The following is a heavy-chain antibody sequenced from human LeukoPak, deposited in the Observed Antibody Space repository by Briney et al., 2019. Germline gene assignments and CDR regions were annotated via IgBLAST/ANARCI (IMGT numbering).Heavy chain of an antibody. J-gene: IGHJ4*02. CDR3: ARGKRTLTTVTSHFDY. CDR1: GGTLSSYA. D-gene: IGHD4-11*01. V-gene: IGHV1-69*05. CDR2: IIPIFGTA. Sequence: GASVKVSCKASGGTLSSYAISWVRQAPGQGLEWMGGIIPIFGTANYAQKFQGRVTITTDESTSTAYMELSSLRSEDTAVYYCARGKRTLTTVTSHFDYWGQGTLVTVSS.